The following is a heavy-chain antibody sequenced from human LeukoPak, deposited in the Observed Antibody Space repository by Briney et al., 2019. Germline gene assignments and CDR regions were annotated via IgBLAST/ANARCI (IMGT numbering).Heavy chain of an antibody. V-gene: IGHV3-30*02. J-gene: IGHJ4*02. Sequence: GGSLRLSCAASGFTFSSYGMHWVRQAPGKGLEWVAFIRYDGSNKYYADSVKGRFTISRDNSKNTLYLQMNSLRAEDTAVYYCANLVPAAIPSQKSDYWGQGTLVTVSS. CDR1: GFTFSSYG. CDR3: ANLVPAAIPSQKSDY. D-gene: IGHD2-2*01. CDR2: IRYDGSNK.